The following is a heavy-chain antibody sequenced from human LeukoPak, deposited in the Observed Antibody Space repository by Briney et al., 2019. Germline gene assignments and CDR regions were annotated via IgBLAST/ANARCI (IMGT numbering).Heavy chain of an antibody. CDR2: ISDSGTST. V-gene: IGHV3-11*05. CDR1: AFTFSDYY. D-gene: IGHD2-21*02. CDR3: ARARVTVSSGAFDI. J-gene: IGHJ3*02. Sequence: GGSLRLSCAASAFTFSDYYMSWIRQAPGKGLEWVSIISDSGTSTNYADSVKGRFSISRDNAKNSLYLQVNSLRAEDTAVYYCARARVTVSSGAFDIWGQGTMVTVSS.